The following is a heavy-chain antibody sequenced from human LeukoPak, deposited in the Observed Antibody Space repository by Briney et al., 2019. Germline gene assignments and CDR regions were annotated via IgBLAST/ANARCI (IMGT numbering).Heavy chain of an antibody. Sequence: PGGSLRLSCAGSGFNFSDYYMSWVRQAPGRGLEWISFFSSGDTNIKYADSVKGRFTISRDNAKNSLYLQMNSLRTEDTAVYFCAREIHSTGYYYAGGYMGVWGEGTTVTVSS. CDR1: GFNFSDYY. V-gene: IGHV3-11*04. J-gene: IGHJ6*03. D-gene: IGHD3-22*01. CDR2: FSSGDTNI. CDR3: AREIHSTGYYYAGGYMGV.